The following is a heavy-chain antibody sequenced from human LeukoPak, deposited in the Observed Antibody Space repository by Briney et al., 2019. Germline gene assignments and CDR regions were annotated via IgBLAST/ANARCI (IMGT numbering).Heavy chain of an antibody. Sequence: ASVKVSCKASGYTFTSCDINWVRQATGQGREWMGWMNPNSGNTGYAQKFQGRVTMTRNTSISTAYMELGSLRSEDTAVYYCARGPYYDDSDAFDIWGQGTMVTVSS. CDR3: ARGPYYDDSDAFDI. CDR2: MNPNSGNT. J-gene: IGHJ3*02. D-gene: IGHD3-3*01. V-gene: IGHV1-8*01. CDR1: GYTFTSCD.